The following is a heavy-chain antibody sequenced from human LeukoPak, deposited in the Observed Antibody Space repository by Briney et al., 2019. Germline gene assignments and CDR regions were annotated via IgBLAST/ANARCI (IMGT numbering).Heavy chain of an antibody. CDR3: ARGYQYCSSTSCYRSRAIDY. J-gene: IGHJ4*02. V-gene: IGHV4-4*02. Sequence: PSETLSLTCAVSGGSISSSNWWSWVRQPPGKGLEWIGEIYHSGSTNYNPSLKSRVTISVDKSKNQFSLKLSSVTAVDTAVYYCARGYQYCSSTSCYRSRAIDYWGQGTLVTVSS. CDR2: IYHSGST. CDR1: GGSISSSNW. D-gene: IGHD2-2*01.